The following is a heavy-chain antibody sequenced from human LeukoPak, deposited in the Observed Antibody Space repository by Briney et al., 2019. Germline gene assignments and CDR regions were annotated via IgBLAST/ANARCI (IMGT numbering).Heavy chain of an antibody. CDR2: IYYSGST. D-gene: IGHD6-13*01. Sequence: PSETLSLTCTVSGGSISSSSYYWGWIRQPPGKGLKWIGSIYYSGSTYYNPSLKSRVTISVDTSKNQFSLKLSSVTAADTAVYYCARGAAAGTGRPKNWFDPWGQGTLVTVSS. V-gene: IGHV4-39*07. CDR3: ARGAAAGTGRPKNWFDP. J-gene: IGHJ5*02. CDR1: GGSISSSSYY.